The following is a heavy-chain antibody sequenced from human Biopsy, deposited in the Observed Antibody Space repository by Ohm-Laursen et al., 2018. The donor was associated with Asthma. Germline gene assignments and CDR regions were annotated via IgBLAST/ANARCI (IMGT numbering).Heavy chain of an antibody. D-gene: IGHD2-15*01. CDR3: ARDRNYCSDGTCVHYYGVDV. CDR1: GFSLSSGGYY. CDR2: IYYRGGT. Sequence: TLSLTCRVSGFSLSSGGYYWSWIRHHPGKGLEWIGNIYYRGGTYYNPSLQSRATISIDTSMSQFSLKLKSVTAADTAVYYCARDRNYCSDGTCVHYYGVDVWGPGTTVTVSS. J-gene: IGHJ6*02. V-gene: IGHV4-31*03.